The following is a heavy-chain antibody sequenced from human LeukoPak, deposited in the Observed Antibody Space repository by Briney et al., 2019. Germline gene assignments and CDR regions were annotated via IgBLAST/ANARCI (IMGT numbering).Heavy chain of an antibody. D-gene: IGHD2-15*01. CDR3: ARDHVVVVAATKNYYYGMDV. CDR1: GGSFSGYY. V-gene: IGHV4-34*01. J-gene: IGHJ6*02. Sequence: PSETLSLTCAVYGGSFSGYYWSWIRQPPGKGLEWIGEINHSGSTNYNPSLKSRVTISVDTSKNQFSLKLSSVTAADTAVYYCARDHVVVVAATKNYYYGMDVWGQGTTVTVSS. CDR2: INHSGST.